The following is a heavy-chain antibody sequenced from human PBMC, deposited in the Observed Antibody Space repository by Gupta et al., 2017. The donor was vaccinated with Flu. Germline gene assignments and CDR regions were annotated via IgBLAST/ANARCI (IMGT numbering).Heavy chain of an antibody. J-gene: IGHJ6*02. CDR1: GGSMTNYF. V-gene: IGHV4-59*01. CDR2: IYYTGSA. D-gene: IGHD3-10*01. CDR3: ARVHGQYTYGSLYYYYGMDV. Sequence: QVQLQASGPGLVKLSETLSLTCTVSGGSMTNYFWSWIRQPPGKGLEWVGYIYYTGSATYNPSLKSRVTISVDTSKNQLSLKVRSVTAADTAVYYCARVHGQYTYGSLYYYYGMDVWGQGTTVTVSS.